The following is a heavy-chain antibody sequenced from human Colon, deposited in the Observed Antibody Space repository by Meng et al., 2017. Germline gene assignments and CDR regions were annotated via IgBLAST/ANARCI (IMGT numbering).Heavy chain of an antibody. CDR3: ARHISILGQRGFDY. D-gene: IGHD3/OR15-3a*01. J-gene: IGHJ4*02. Sequence: QVQREEAGTGLVKPSGTPSLTCGVPGGSISSNWWSWARQPPGKGLEWIGEFFHTGRTNYDPSLKSRVTISVDKSNNQFSLKLTSVTAADTAVYYCARHISILGQRGFDYWGQGTLVTVSS. V-gene: IGHV4-4*02. CDR2: FFHTGRT. CDR1: GGSISSNW.